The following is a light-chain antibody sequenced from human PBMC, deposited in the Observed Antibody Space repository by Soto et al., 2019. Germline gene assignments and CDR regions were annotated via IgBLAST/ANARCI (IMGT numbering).Light chain of an antibody. J-gene: IGKJ1*01. Sequence: EIVLTQSPGTLSLSPGERATLSCRASQSVSSSYLAWYQQKPGQAPRLLIYGASSRATGIPDRYSGSGSGTDFTFTSIRLEPDGLAVYYCQQYRRATRTFGQGTMVE. CDR3: QQYRRATRT. CDR1: QSVSSSY. V-gene: IGKV3-20*01. CDR2: GAS.